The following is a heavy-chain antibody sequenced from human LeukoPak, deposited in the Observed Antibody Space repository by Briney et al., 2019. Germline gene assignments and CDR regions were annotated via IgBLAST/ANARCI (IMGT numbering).Heavy chain of an antibody. D-gene: IGHD5-12*01. Sequence: GGSPRLSCAASGFTFSSYAMSWVRQAPGKGLEWVSANSGSGGGTYYADSVKGRFTISRDNSKNTLYLQMNSLRAEDTAVYFCAKDGRRGSGYEAYYFDYWGQGTLVTVSS. CDR3: AKDGRRGSGYEAYYFDY. V-gene: IGHV3-23*01. CDR1: GFTFSSYA. CDR2: NSGSGGGT. J-gene: IGHJ4*02.